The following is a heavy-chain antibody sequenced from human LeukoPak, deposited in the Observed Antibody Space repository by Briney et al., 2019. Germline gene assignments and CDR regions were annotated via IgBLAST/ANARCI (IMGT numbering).Heavy chain of an antibody. D-gene: IGHD3-10*01. CDR2: IHYSGRT. V-gene: IGHV4-59*12. J-gene: IGHJ4*02. CDR1: DDSISSYY. CDR3: ARVRGVNPYYFDF. Sequence: SETLSLTCTVSDDSISSYYWTWIRQPPGKGLEWIGYIHYSGRTYYNPSLKSRVTISVDTSKNHFSLKLSSVTAADTAIYYCARVRGVNPYYFDFWGQGTLVTVSS.